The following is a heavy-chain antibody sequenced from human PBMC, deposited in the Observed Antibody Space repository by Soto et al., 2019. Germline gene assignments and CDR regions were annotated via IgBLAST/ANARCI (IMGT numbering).Heavy chain of an antibody. D-gene: IGHD2-15*01. J-gene: IGHJ5*02. CDR1: GGTFSSYP. CDR3: ARAGYCSGGSCYSSTFDP. V-gene: IGHV1-69*02. Sequence: QVQLVQSGAEVKKPGSSVKVSCKASGGTFSSYPISWVRQAPGQGLEWMGRIIPILGIANYAQKFQGRVTITADKSTSTAYMELSSLRSEDTAVYYCARAGYCSGGSCYSSTFDPWGQGTLVTVSS. CDR2: IIPILGIA.